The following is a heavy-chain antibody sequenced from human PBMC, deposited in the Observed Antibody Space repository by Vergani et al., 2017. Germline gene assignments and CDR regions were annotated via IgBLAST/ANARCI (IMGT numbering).Heavy chain of an antibody. J-gene: IGHJ4*02. V-gene: IGHV1-2*02. D-gene: IGHD3-22*01. CDR3: ARGGYDSSGYYYSTRYYFDY. CDR2: INPNSGGT. CDR1: GYTFTGYY. Sequence: QVQLVQSGAEVKKPGASVKVSCKASGYTFTGYYMHWVRQDPGQGLEWMGWINPNSGGTNYAQKFQGRVTMTRDTAISTAYMELSRLRSDDTAVYYCARGGYDSSGYYYSTRYYFDYWGQGTLVTVSS.